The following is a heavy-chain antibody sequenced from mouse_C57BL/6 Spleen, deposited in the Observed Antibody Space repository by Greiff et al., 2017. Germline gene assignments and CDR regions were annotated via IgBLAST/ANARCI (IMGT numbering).Heavy chain of an antibody. V-gene: IGHV1-50*01. D-gene: IGHD2-1*01. Sequence: QVQLQQPGAELVKPGASVKLSCKASGYTFTSYWMQWVKQRPGQGLEWIGEIDPSDSYTNYNPKFKGKATLPVDTSSSTAYLQLSSLTSEDTAVYYCARPNYGNHFDYWGQGTTLTVSS. J-gene: IGHJ2*01. CDR2: IDPSDSYT. CDR1: GYTFTSYW. CDR3: ARPNYGNHFDY.